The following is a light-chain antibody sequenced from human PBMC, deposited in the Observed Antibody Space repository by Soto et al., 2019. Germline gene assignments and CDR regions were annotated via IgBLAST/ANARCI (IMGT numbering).Light chain of an antibody. V-gene: IGLV1-40*01. Sequence: QSVLTQPPSVSGAPGQRVTISCTGSSSNIGAGYDVHWYQQLPGTAPKLLIYSNSNRPSGVPDRFSGSKSGTSASLAITGLQAEDEADYYWQSYDSSLSGHVVFGGGTKLTVL. CDR3: QSYDSSLSGHVV. CDR1: SSNIGAGYD. J-gene: IGLJ2*01. CDR2: SNS.